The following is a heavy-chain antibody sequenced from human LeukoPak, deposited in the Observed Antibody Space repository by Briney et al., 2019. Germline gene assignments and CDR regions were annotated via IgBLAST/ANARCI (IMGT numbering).Heavy chain of an antibody. J-gene: IGHJ4*02. V-gene: IGHV4-30-4*01. CDR3: ARGPPLDLWFGEPGHFDY. Sequence: SETLSLTCTVSGGSISSGDYYWSWIRQPPGKGLEWIGYIYYSGSTYYNPSLKSRVTISVDTSKNQFSLKLSSVTAADTAVYYCARGPPLDLWFGEPGHFDYWGQGTLVTVSS. D-gene: IGHD3-10*01. CDR1: GGSISSGDYY. CDR2: IYYSGST.